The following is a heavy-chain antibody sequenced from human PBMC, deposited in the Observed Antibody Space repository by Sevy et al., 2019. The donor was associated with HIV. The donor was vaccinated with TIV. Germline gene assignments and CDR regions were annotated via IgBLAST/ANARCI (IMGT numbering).Heavy chain of an antibody. CDR3: ARDRHHSPYSSSPSVH. CDR1: GFTFSSYA. Sequence: GGSLRLSCAASGFTFSSYAMHWVRQAPGKGLEWVAVISYDGSNKYYADSVKGRFTISRDNSKNTLYLQMNSLRAEDTAVYYCARDRHHSPYSSSPSVHWGQGTLVTVSS. V-gene: IGHV3-30-3*01. J-gene: IGHJ4*02. D-gene: IGHD6-13*01. CDR2: ISYDGSNK.